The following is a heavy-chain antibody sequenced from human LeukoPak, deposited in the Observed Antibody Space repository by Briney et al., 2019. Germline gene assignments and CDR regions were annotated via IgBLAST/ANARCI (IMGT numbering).Heavy chain of an antibody. J-gene: IGHJ4*02. CDR3: ARRHDYYDSSGLDY. V-gene: IGHV4-38-2*02. CDR2: IYYSGST. D-gene: IGHD3-22*01. Sequence: SETLSLTCTVSGYSISSGYYWGWIRQPPGKGLEWIGSIYYSGSTYYNPSLKSRVTISVDTSKNQFSLKLSSVTAADTAVYYCARRHDYYDSSGLDYWGQGTLVTVSS. CDR1: GYSISSGYY.